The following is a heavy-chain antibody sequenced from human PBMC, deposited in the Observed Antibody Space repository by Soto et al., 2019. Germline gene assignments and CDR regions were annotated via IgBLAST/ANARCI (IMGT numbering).Heavy chain of an antibody. CDR3: AHRQRTVYFDY. CDR1: GFSLSTSGVG. CDR2: LYWDDDK. V-gene: IGHV2-5*02. Sequence: QITLKESGPTLVKPTQPLTLTCTFSGFSLSTSGVGVGWFRQPPGKALEWLALLYWDDDKRYSPSLKSRLTITKDTSKNQVVLTMTNMDPVDTATYYCAHRQRTVYFDYWGQGTLVTVSS. J-gene: IGHJ4*02. D-gene: IGHD4-17*01.